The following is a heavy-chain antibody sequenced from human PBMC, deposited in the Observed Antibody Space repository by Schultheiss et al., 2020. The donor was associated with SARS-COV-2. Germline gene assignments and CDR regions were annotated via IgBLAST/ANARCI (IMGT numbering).Heavy chain of an antibody. CDR3: ASRAATSPYYYYGMDV. CDR2: IWYDGSNK. J-gene: IGHJ6*02. D-gene: IGHD2-15*01. Sequence: GGSLRLSCAASGFTFSSYAMHWVRQAPGKGLEWVAVIWYDGSNKYYADSVRGRFTISRDNSKNTLYLQMNSLRAEDTAVYYCASRAATSPYYYYGMDVWGQGTTVTVSS. V-gene: IGHV3-30*07. CDR1: GFTFSSYA.